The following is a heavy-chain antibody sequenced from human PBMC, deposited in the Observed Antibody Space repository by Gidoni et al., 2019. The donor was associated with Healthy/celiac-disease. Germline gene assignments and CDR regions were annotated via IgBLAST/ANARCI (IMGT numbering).Heavy chain of an antibody. CDR3: ARSPPSSYGGRRIYYYYGMDV. Sequence: QVQLVQSGAEVKKPGASVKVSCKASGYTFTSYDINWVRQATGQGLEWMGWMNPNSGNTGYAQKFQGRVTMTRNTSISTAYMELSSLRSEDTAVYYCARSPPSSYGGRRIYYYYGMDVWGQGTTVTVSS. J-gene: IGHJ6*02. CDR1: GYTFTSYD. V-gene: IGHV1-8*01. D-gene: IGHD4-17*01. CDR2: MNPNSGNT.